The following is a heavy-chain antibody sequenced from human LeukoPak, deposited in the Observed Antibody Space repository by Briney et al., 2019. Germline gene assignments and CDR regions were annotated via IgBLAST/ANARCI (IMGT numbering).Heavy chain of an antibody. CDR3: ARAHSVDY. CDR2: ISSSSSYI. CDR1: GFTFSSYS. J-gene: IGHJ4*02. D-gene: IGHD2-21*01. V-gene: IGHV3-21*01. Sequence: PGGSLRLSCAASGFTFSSYSINWVRQAPGKGLERFSSISSSSSYIYYADSVKGRFTISRDNAKNSLYLQMNSLRAEDTAVYYCARAHSVDYWGQGTLVTVSS.